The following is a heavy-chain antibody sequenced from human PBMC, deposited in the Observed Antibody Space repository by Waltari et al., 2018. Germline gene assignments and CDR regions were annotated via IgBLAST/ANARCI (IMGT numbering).Heavy chain of an antibody. D-gene: IGHD2-2*01. J-gene: IGHJ6*02. CDR2: ISWNSGSI. Sequence: EVQLVESGGGLVQPGRSLRLSCAASGFTFDDYSMHWVRQAPGEGLGWVSGISWNSGSIGYADSVKGRFTISRYNAKNSLYLQMNSLRAEDTALYYCAKDKGCSSTSCPSGYYYGMDVWGQGTTVTVSS. V-gene: IGHV3-9*01. CDR1: GFTFDDYS. CDR3: AKDKGCSSTSCPSGYYYGMDV.